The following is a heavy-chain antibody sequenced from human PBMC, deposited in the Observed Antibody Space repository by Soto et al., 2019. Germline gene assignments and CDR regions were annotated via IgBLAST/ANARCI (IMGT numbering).Heavy chain of an antibody. D-gene: IGHD2-8*02. CDR3: ARETPRTVAYVY. Sequence: EVQLVESGGGLVQPGGSLRLSCAASGFTFSTYWMHWVRQAPGKGLVWVSRVNSDGSTTSYADSVKGRFTISRDNAKNTLYLQMNSLRAEDTAVYYCARETPRTVAYVYWGRGTLVTVSS. V-gene: IGHV3-74*01. CDR1: GFTFSTYW. J-gene: IGHJ4*02. CDR2: VNSDGSTT.